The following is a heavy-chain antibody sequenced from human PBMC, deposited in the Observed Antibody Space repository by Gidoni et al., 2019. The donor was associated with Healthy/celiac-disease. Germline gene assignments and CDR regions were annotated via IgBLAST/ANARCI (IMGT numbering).Heavy chain of an antibody. CDR1: AYSISSGYY. CDR2: IYHSGST. CDR3: ASVIWDYYGSGTTRDYFDY. V-gene: IGHV4-38-2*01. D-gene: IGHD3-10*01. J-gene: IGHJ4*02. Sequence: QVQLQESGPGLVKASETLSLPCDVPAYSISSGYYGGWIRQPPGKGLEWIGSIYHSGSTYYTPSLKSRVPISVDTSKNQFSLKLSSVTAADTAVYYCASVIWDYYGSGTTRDYFDYWGQGTLVTVSS.